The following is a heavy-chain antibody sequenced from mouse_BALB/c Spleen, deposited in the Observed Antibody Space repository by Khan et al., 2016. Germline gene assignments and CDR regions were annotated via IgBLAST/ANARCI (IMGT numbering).Heavy chain of an antibody. CDR3: ARSNRNDAWFAY. Sequence: EVQLQESGPSLVKPSQTLSLTCSVTGDSITSGYWNWIRKFPGNKLEYMGDISYSGNTYYNPFLKRRISIPRDTSKNQHSLQLLSVTTEDTATYYCARSNRNDAWFAYWGQGTLVTVSA. V-gene: IGHV3-8*02. J-gene: IGHJ3*01. D-gene: IGHD2-14*01. CDR2: ISYSGNT. CDR1: GDSITSGY.